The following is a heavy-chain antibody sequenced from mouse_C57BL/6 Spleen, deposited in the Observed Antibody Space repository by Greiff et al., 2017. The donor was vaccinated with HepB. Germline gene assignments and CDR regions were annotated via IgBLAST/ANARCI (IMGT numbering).Heavy chain of an antibody. CDR2: IYPRSGNT. CDR3: ARGRITTVVEGFDV. D-gene: IGHD1-1*01. J-gene: IGHJ1*03. CDR1: GYTFTSYG. Sequence: QVQLKQSGAELARPGASVKLSCKASGYTFTSYGISWVKQRTGQGLEWIGEIYPRSGNTYYNEKFKGKATLTADKSSSTAYMELRSLTSEDSAVYFCARGRITTVVEGFDVWGTGTTVTVSS. V-gene: IGHV1-81*01.